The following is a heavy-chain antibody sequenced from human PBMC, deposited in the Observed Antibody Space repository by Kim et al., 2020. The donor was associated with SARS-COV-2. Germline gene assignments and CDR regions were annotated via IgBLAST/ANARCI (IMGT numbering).Heavy chain of an antibody. CDR1: GYSISSGYY. Sequence: SETLSLTCTVSGYSISSGYYWGWIRQPPGKGLEWIGSIYHSGSTYYNPSLKSRVTISVDTSKNQFSLKLSSVTAADTAVYYCAIPPPGWDRSGSGEYFQHWGQGTLVTVSS. CDR3: AIPPPGWDRSGSGEYFQH. J-gene: IGHJ1*01. CDR2: IYHSGST. V-gene: IGHV4-38-2*02. D-gene: IGHD3-22*01.